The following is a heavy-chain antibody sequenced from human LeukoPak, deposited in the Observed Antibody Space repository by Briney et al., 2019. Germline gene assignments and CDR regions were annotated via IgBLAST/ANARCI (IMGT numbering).Heavy chain of an antibody. CDR2: INPSGGST. V-gene: IGHV1-46*01. CDR1: GYTFASYY. J-gene: IGHJ6*02. Sequence: GASVKVSCKAPGYTFASYYMHWVRQAPGQGLEWMGIINPSGGSTSYAQKFQGRVTMTRDTSTSTVYMELSSLRSEDTAVYYCARALEWLLWSMDVWGQGTTVTVSS. CDR3: ARALEWLLWSMDV. D-gene: IGHD3-3*01.